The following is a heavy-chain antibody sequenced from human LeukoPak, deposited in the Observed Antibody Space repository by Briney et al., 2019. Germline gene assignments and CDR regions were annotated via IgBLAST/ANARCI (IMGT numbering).Heavy chain of an antibody. CDR3: ARGLWSAHRREYYFDS. CDR1: GYTFTNYA. D-gene: IGHD3-3*01. V-gene: IGHV1-3*04. CDR2: INTGNGDT. J-gene: IGHJ4*02. Sequence: ASVKVSCKASGYTFTNYAVNWMRQAPGQGLEWMGWINTGNGDTKFSQNYQARVTITRDASASTAYMELSSLTSEDTAVYFCARGLWSAHRREYYFDSWGQGTLVIVSS.